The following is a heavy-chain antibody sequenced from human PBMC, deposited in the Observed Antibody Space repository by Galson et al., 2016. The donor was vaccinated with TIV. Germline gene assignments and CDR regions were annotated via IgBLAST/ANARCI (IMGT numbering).Heavy chain of an antibody. V-gene: IGHV2-70*04. J-gene: IGHJ4*02. D-gene: IGHD3-22*01. CDR2: IDWDDDK. CDR3: ARISGYYDSSGHYIPRSFDY. Sequence: IRQPPGKALEWLARIDWDDDKSYSPSLKTRLTISKDTSKNQVVLTMTNVDPVDTATYYCARISGYYDSSGHYIPRSFDYWGQGSLVTVAS.